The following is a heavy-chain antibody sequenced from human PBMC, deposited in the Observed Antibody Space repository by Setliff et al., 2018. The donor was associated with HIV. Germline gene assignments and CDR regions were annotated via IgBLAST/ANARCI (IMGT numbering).Heavy chain of an antibody. Sequence: ASVKVFCKPSGYTFSNYDINWVRQAAGQGLEWMGWMNPDSRNTGYAQRFEGRVTLTWDTSISTAYLELNHLKSDDTAVYYCARARTDYYDRRRRSHYYIDVWARGATVTVSS. J-gene: IGHJ6*03. CDR2: MNPDSRNT. V-gene: IGHV1-8*02. CDR1: GYTFSNYD. CDR3: ARARTDYYDRRRRSHYYIDV. D-gene: IGHD3-22*01.